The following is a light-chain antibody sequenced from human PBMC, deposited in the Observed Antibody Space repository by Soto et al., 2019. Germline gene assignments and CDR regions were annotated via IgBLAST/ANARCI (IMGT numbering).Light chain of an antibody. CDR1: QSVLYSSNNKNY. Sequence: DIVMTQSPDSLAVSLGERATINCKSSQSVLYSSNNKNYLAWYQQRPGQPPKMLISWASTREYGVPDRFSGSGSGTDFTLPISSLQAEDVAVYYCQQHYSTPPTFGQGTKVEIK. CDR3: QQHYSTPPT. J-gene: IGKJ1*01. V-gene: IGKV4-1*01. CDR2: WAS.